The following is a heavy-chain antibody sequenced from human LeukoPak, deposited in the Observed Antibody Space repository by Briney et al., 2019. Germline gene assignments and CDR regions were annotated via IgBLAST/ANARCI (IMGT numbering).Heavy chain of an antibody. CDR3: VRDNYGVDY. CDR2: ITSDGSTT. CDR1: GFTFSTYW. J-gene: IGHJ4*02. D-gene: IGHD3-10*01. V-gene: IGHV3-74*03. Sequence: GGSLRLSCAASGFTFSTYWMQWVRQAPGKGLVWVSHITSDGSTTTYADSVKGRFTTSRDNAKNTLYLQMNSLRAEDTAVYYCVRDNYGVDYWGQGTLATVSS.